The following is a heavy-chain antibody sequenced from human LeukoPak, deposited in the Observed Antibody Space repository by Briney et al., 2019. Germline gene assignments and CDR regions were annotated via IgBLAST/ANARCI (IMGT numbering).Heavy chain of an antibody. D-gene: IGHD3-16*02. V-gene: IGHV4-39*07. CDR3: ARASITFGGVIVFDY. Sequence: SETLSLTCSVSGASISSTSYYWGWIRRPPGKGLEWIGSISYSGTTFYSPSLKSRVTISADTSKNQFSLKLSSVTAADTAVYYCARASITFGGVIVFDYWGQGTLVTVSS. J-gene: IGHJ4*02. CDR1: GASISSTSYY. CDR2: ISYSGTT.